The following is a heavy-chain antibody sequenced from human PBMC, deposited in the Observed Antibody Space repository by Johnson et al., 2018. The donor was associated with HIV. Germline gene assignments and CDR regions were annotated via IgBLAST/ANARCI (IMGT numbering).Heavy chain of an antibody. J-gene: IGHJ3*02. CDR2: IWYEGSNK. V-gene: IGHV3-33*06. D-gene: IGHD2-21*01. CDR1: GFTFSSYG. CDR3: AKDRVVIAAHDAFDI. Sequence: QVQLVESGGGVVQPGRSLRLSCAASGFTFSSYGMHWVRQAPGKGLEGVAVIWYEGSNKYYADSVKGRFTISRDNSKNTLYLQMNSLRAEDTAVYYCAKDRVVIAAHDAFDIWGQGTMVTVSS.